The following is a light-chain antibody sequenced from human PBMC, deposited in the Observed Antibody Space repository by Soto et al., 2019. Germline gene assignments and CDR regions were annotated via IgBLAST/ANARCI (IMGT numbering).Light chain of an antibody. J-gene: IGLJ1*01. Sequence: QSVLTQPPSVSGAPGQRVTISCTGSSSNIGAGYDVHWYQQLPGTAPKLLIYGNSNRPSGVPDRFSGSKSGTSASLAITGLQAEDEADCYCQSYDSSLSGVVFGTGTKVTVL. CDR1: SSNIGAGYD. V-gene: IGLV1-40*01. CDR3: QSYDSSLSGVV. CDR2: GNS.